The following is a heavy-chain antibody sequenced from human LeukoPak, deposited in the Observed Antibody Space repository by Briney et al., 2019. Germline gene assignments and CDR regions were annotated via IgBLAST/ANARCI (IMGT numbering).Heavy chain of an antibody. D-gene: IGHD4-17*01. CDR1: GGSISSSSYY. J-gene: IGHJ4*02. CDR2: IFYSGST. V-gene: IGHV4-39*01. CDR3: ARLWVTTTN. Sequence: PSETLSLTCTVSGGSISSSSYYWGWIRQPPGKGLEWIATIFYSGSTYYNPALKSRVTISVDTSENEFSLKMTSVTAADTSVYYCARLWVTTTNWGQGTLVTVSS.